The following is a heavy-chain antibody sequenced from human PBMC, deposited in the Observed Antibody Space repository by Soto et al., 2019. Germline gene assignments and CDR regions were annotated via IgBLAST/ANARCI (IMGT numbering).Heavy chain of an antibody. V-gene: IGHV3-66*01. Sequence: EVQLVESGGGLVQPGGSLRLSCAASGITVTNCFMTWVRQAPGKGLEWVSVISSAGGTYYADSVKGRFTISRDNYRNTLLPQMDPLRAGDPAVYFCARDELGGAYDFWHGGQGTLVTVSS. CDR3: ARDELGGAYDFWH. CDR1: GITVTNCF. J-gene: IGHJ4*02. D-gene: IGHD3-3*01. CDR2: ISSAGGT.